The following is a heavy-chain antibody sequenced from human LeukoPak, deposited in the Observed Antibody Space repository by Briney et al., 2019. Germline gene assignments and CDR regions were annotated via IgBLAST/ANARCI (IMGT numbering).Heavy chain of an antibody. D-gene: IGHD3-22*01. Sequence: GASVKVSCKTSGFTFSNYGISWMRQAPGQGLEWVGWISGYSGNTNYAQKFQGRVTMTTDTSTSTAYMELGGLRSDDTAVYYCARDRGYYYDSSGYPDAFDIWGQGTMVTVSS. CDR1: GFTFSNYG. CDR3: ARDRGYYYDSSGYPDAFDI. V-gene: IGHV1-18*01. J-gene: IGHJ3*02. CDR2: ISGYSGNT.